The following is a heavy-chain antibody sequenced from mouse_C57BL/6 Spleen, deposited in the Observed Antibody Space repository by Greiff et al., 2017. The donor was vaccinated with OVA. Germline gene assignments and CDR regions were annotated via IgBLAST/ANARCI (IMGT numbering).Heavy chain of an antibody. CDR3: ARDPYDGYYVNAMDY. CDR1: GYSITSGYY. Sequence: EVKLQESGPGLVKPSQSLSLTCSVTGYSITSGYYWNWIRQFPGNKLEWMGYISYDGSNNYNPSLKNRISITRDTTKNQFFLKLNSVTTEDTATYYCARDPYDGYYVNAMDYWGQGTSVTVSS. J-gene: IGHJ4*01. CDR2: ISYDGSN. D-gene: IGHD2-3*01. V-gene: IGHV3-6*01.